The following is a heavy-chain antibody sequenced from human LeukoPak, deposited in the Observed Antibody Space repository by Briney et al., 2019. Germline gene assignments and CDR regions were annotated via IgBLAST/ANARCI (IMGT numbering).Heavy chain of an antibody. Sequence: GRSLRLSCAASGFTFNRHAMHWVHQTPDKGLEWLVVTSYDGSRQYYADFVRGRFTVSRENSKNTVFLQMNSLRVDDTAVYYCARDWSEGSGSYIDYWGQGALVTVSS. D-gene: IGHD3-10*01. J-gene: IGHJ4*02. CDR3: ARDWSEGSGSYIDY. CDR2: TSYDGSRQ. V-gene: IGHV3-30*04. CDR1: GFTFNRHA.